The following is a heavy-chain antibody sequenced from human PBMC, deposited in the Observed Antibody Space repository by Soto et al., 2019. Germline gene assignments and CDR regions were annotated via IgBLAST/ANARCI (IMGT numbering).Heavy chain of an antibody. CDR3: ARRDQIAYYYGMDV. CDR2: ISGSGGHI. Sequence: GGSLRLSCAASGFTFANYAMSWVRQTPGKGLEWVSSISGSGGHIYYTGSVKGRFTISRDNAKNTLYLQMNSLRAEDTAVYYCARRDQIAYYYGMDVWGQGTTVTVSS. J-gene: IGHJ6*02. V-gene: IGHV3-23*01. D-gene: IGHD2-21*01. CDR1: GFTFANYA.